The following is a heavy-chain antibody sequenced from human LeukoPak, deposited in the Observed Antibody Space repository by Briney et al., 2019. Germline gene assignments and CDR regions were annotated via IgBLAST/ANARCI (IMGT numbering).Heavy chain of an antibody. J-gene: IGHJ4*02. CDR1: GFTFSNAW. D-gene: IGHD2-8*01. CDR2: IKSKTDGGTT. V-gene: IGHV3-15*01. Sequence: GGSLRLSCAASGFTFSNAWMSWVRQAPGKGLEWVGRIKSKTDGGTTDYAAPVKGRFTISRDDSKNTLYLQMNSLKTEDTAVYYCTTGVGIVLMVYPVYWGQGTLVTVSS. CDR3: TTGVGIVLMVYPVY.